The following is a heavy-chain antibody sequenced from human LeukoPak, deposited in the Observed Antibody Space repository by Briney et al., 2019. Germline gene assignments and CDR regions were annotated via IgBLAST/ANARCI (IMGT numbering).Heavy chain of an antibody. CDR3: VKRPSESCTSGGCYFDS. CDR1: GFTFSTYA. V-gene: IGHV3-23*01. J-gene: IGHJ4*02. Sequence: GGSLRLSCAASGFTFSTYAMAWVHQAPGKGLEWVSSVSDGGSDTYYADSVKGRFTISRDNSRNTLFLQMHSLRAEDTAAYYCVKRPSESCTSGGCYFDSWGQGTLVTVSS. D-gene: IGHD2-8*01. CDR2: VSDGGSDT.